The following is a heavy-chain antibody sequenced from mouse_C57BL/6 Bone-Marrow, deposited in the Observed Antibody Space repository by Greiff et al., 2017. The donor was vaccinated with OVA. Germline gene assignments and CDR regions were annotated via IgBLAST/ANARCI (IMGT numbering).Heavy chain of an antibody. Sequence: QVQLQQPGAELVRPGSSVKLSCKASGYTFTSYWMHWVKQRPIQGLEWIGNIDPSDSETHYNQKFKDKATLTVDKSSSTAYMQLSSLTSEDSAVYYCARRGGGNDYGDWGQGTTLTVSS. CDR2: IDPSDSET. CDR3: ARRGGGNDYGD. CDR1: GYTFTSYW. J-gene: IGHJ2*01. D-gene: IGHD2-4*01. V-gene: IGHV1-52*01.